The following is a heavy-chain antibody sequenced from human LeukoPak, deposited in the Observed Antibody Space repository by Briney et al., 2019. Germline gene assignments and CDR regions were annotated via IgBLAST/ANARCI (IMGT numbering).Heavy chain of an antibody. Sequence: ASVKVSCKVPGTTFSTYAITWVRQAPGQGLGWMGGIIPIFGTANYAKKFQGRVTITADESTSTAYMELSSLRSEDTAVYYCARDPKSFDWLRVHWFDPGGQGSLVTVSS. J-gene: IGHJ5*02. V-gene: IGHV1-69*13. CDR2: IIPIFGTA. CDR3: ARDPKSFDWLRVHWFDP. D-gene: IGHD3-9*01. CDR1: GTTFSTYA.